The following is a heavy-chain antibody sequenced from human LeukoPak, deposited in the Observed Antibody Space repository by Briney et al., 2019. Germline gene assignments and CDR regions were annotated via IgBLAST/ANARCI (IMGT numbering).Heavy chain of an antibody. CDR2: IIPIFGTA. CDR1: GGTFSSYA. D-gene: IGHD3-22*01. V-gene: IGHV1-69*05. Sequence: SVKVSCKASGGTFSSYAISWVRQAPGQGLEWMGGIIPIFGTANYAQKFQGRVTITTDESTSTAYMELSSLRSEDTAVYYCARGPCYYDSSGYRTYYFDYWGQGTLVTVSS. CDR3: ARGPCYYDSSGYRTYYFDY. J-gene: IGHJ4*02.